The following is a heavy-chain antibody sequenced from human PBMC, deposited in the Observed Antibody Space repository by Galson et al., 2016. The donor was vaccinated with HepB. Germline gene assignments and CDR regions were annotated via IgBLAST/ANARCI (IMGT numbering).Heavy chain of an antibody. CDR2: ISGSGGST. V-gene: IGHV3-23*01. D-gene: IGHD1-26*01. CDR1: GFTFSSFA. Sequence: SLRLSCAASGFTFSSFAMNWFRQAPGKGLEWVSGISGSGGSTYFADSVKGRFTIPRDNSKNTVDLQMNSLRAEDTAVYYCAGSYSGRKGASDIWGQGTMVTVSS. CDR3: AGSYSGRKGASDI. J-gene: IGHJ3*02.